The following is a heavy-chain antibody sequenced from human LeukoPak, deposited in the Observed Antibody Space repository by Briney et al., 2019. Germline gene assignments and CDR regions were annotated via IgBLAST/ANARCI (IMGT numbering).Heavy chain of an antibody. CDR1: GFTFSSYA. CDR3: AKDPMDIVVVPAAIGENWFDP. Sequence: TGGSLRLSCAASGFTFSSYAMSWVRQAPGKGLEWVSAISGSGGSTYYADSVKGRFTISRVNSKNTLYLQMNSLRAEDTAVYCCAKDPMDIVVVPAAIGENWFDPWGQGTLVTVSS. D-gene: IGHD2-2*02. J-gene: IGHJ5*02. V-gene: IGHV3-23*01. CDR2: ISGSGGST.